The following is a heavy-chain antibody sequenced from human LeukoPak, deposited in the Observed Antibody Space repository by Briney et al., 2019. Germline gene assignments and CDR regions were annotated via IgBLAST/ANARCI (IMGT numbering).Heavy chain of an antibody. Sequence: ASVKVSCKAFGYTFTNNWMHWVRQAPGQGPEWMGLISPTGGSTAYAQKFQGRVTLTRDMSTSTDYLELSSLRSEDTAVYYCAKDHMSRQLLSGSKGLDSWGQGTLVTVSS. D-gene: IGHD6-19*01. CDR3: AKDHMSRQLLSGSKGLDS. J-gene: IGHJ4*02. CDR2: ISPTGGST. CDR1: GYTFTNNW. V-gene: IGHV1-46*01.